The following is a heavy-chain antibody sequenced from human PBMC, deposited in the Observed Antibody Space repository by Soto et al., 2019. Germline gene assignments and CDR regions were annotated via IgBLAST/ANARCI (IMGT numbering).Heavy chain of an antibody. CDR1: GGTFSSYT. Sequence: QVQLVQSGAEVKKPGSSVKVSCKASGGTFSSYTISWVRQAPGQGLEWMGRIIPILGIANYAQKFQGRVTITADKATRTAYMELSSLRSEDTAVDYCARGVSSGGALYGMDVWGQGTTVTVSS. CDR2: IIPILGIA. D-gene: IGHD6-19*01. V-gene: IGHV1-69*02. CDR3: ARGVSSGGALYGMDV. J-gene: IGHJ6*02.